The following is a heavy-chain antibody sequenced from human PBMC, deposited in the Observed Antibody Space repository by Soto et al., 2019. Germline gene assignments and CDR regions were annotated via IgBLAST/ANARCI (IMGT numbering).Heavy chain of an antibody. J-gene: IGHJ4*02. Sequence: QVQLVGSGGGVVQPGRSLRLSCAASGFTFSSYAIHWVRQAPGKGLEWVALISYDGSNKYYADSVKGRFTISRDNSKNTLYLQMNSLRAEDTAVYYCARHKRDLRFLEWSYYFDYWGQGTLVTVSS. D-gene: IGHD3-3*01. V-gene: IGHV3-30-3*01. CDR3: ARHKRDLRFLEWSYYFDY. CDR1: GFTFSSYA. CDR2: ISYDGSNK.